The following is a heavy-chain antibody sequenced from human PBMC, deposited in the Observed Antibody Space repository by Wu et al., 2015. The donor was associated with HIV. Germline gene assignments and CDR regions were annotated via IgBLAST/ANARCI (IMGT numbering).Heavy chain of an antibody. V-gene: IGHV4-38-2*02. D-gene: IGHD6-13*01. CDR2: IYHSGST. Sequence: QVQLQESGPGLVKPSETLSLTCTVSGYSISSGYYWGWIRQPPGKGLEWIGSIYHSGSTYYNPSLKSRVTISVDTSKNQFSLKLSSVTAADTAVYYCARDWEAAAKDYYYYMDVWGKGTTVTVSS. CDR1: GYSISSGYY. CDR3: ARDWEAAAKDYYYYMDV. J-gene: IGHJ6*03.